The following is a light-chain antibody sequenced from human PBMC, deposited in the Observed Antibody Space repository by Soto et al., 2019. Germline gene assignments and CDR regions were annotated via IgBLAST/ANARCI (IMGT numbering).Light chain of an antibody. V-gene: IGLV2-8*01. Sequence: QSALTPPPSASGSPGQSVTISCTGPSRDFGAYNYVSWYQLHPAKAPKVIIYDVSKRPSGVPDRFSGSKSGNTAFLTVSGLQAEDEADYYCGSHAGSSAVFGGGTKVTVL. CDR2: DVS. CDR3: GSHAGSSAV. CDR1: SRDFGAYNY. J-gene: IGLJ2*01.